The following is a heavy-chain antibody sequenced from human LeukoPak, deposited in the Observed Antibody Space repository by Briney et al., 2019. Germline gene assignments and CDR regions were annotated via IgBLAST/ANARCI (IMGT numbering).Heavy chain of an antibody. Sequence: PGRSLRLSCAASGFTFDDYAMHWARQTPGKGLEWVSGISWNSGIIAYADSVKGRFTISRDSSKNTLFLQMNTLRAEDTAIYYCAKDRTVGASYWYFDLWGRGTLVTVSS. CDR2: ISWNSGII. CDR1: GFTFDDYA. CDR3: AKDRTVGASYWYFDL. D-gene: IGHD1-26*01. V-gene: IGHV3-9*01. J-gene: IGHJ2*01.